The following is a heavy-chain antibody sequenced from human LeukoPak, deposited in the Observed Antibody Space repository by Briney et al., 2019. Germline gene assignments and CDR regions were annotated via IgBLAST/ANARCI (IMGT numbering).Heavy chain of an antibody. V-gene: IGHV5-51*01. CDR2: IDPGDSDT. Sequence: GESLKISCKASGYSFTTYWIGWVRQMPGKGLEWMGIIDPGDSDTRYSPSFQGQVTISADKSISTAYLQWSSLKASDTAMYFCATTYYYGSGTYYNGGYWGQGTLVTVSS. CDR3: ATTYYYGSGTYYNGGY. CDR1: GYSFTTYW. J-gene: IGHJ4*02. D-gene: IGHD3-10*01.